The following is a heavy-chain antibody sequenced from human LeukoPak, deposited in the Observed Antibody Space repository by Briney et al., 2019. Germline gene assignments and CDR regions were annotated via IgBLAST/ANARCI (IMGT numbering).Heavy chain of an antibody. CDR1: GYTFTSYD. V-gene: IGHV1-18*01. D-gene: IGHD3-3*01. Sequence: ASVKVSCKASGYTFTSYDIAWVRQAPGQGLDWMGWITPYNGNTDYGQKVQGRVTMTADTSTSTAYMELRSLISDDTAVYYCARSKTIFGVVMPGDPFSGSRDWGQGTLVTVSS. J-gene: IGHJ4*02. CDR2: ITPYNGNT. CDR3: ARSKTIFGVVMPGDPFSGSRD.